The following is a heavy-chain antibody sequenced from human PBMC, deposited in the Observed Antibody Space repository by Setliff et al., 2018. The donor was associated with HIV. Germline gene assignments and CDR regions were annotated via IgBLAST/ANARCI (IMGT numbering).Heavy chain of an antibody. CDR3: VREGGVRGVTFYMDV. Sequence: GSLRLSCVGSRFTFRSYGMIWVRQAPGKGLEWISGISNNGDTTSYADSVKGRFTVSRDNAKSSLYLQMNSLRVEDTAVYYCVREGGVRGVTFYMDVWGKGTTVTVSS. CDR1: RFTFRSYG. J-gene: IGHJ6*03. CDR2: ISNNGDTT. V-gene: IGHV3-48*01. D-gene: IGHD3-10*01.